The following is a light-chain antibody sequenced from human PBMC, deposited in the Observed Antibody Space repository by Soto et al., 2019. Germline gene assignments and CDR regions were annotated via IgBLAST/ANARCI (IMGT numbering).Light chain of an antibody. J-gene: IGKJ1*01. Sequence: DIVMTQSPLSLPVTPGEPASISCRSTKSLLHSNGYNYLDWYLQKPGQSPQLLIYLNSNRASGVPDRFSGSGSGTDFTLKISRVEAEDVGVYYCMQALQAPTTFGQGTKVDIK. CDR2: LNS. CDR1: KSLLHSNGYNY. V-gene: IGKV2-28*01. CDR3: MQALQAPTT.